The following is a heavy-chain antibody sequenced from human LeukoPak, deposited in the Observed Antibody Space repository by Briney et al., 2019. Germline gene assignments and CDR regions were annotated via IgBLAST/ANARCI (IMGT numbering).Heavy chain of an antibody. CDR2: IVGSSSTI. CDR3: ATDSPETAAFDY. CDR1: GFSFSTYS. Sequence: GGSLRLSCAASGFSFSTYSMNWVRQAPGKGLEGVSYIVGSSSTIYYADSVKGRFTISRDNAKNSLYLQMDSLRAEDTAVYYCATDSPETAAFDYWGQGTLVTVSS. V-gene: IGHV3-48*04. D-gene: IGHD1-1*01. J-gene: IGHJ4*02.